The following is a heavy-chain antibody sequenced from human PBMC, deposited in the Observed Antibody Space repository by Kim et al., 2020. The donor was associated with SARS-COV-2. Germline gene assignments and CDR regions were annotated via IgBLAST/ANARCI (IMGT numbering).Heavy chain of an antibody. CDR1: GFTFSSYA. V-gene: IGHV3-23*01. CDR3: AKEDCSSTSCYLLLNDAFDI. Sequence: GGSLRLSCAASGFTFSSYAMSWVRQAPGKGLEWVSAISGSGGSTYYADSVKGRFTISRDNSKNTLYLQMNSLRAEDTAVYYCAKEDCSSTSCYLLLNDAFDIWGQGTMVTVSS. CDR2: ISGSGGST. D-gene: IGHD2-2*01. J-gene: IGHJ3*02.